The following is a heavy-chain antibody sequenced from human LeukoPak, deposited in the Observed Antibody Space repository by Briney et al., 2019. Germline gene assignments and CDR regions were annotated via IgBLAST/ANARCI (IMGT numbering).Heavy chain of an antibody. D-gene: IGHD5-12*01. V-gene: IGHV4-34*01. CDR1: GGSFSGYY. CDR2: INHSGST. J-gene: IGHJ4*02. CDR3: AGGAVATIGY. Sequence: SETLSLTCAVYGGSFSGYYWSWIRQPPGKGLEWIGEINHSGSTHYNPSLKSRVTISVDTSKNQFSLKLSSVTAADTAVYYCAGGAVATIGYWGQGTLVTVSS.